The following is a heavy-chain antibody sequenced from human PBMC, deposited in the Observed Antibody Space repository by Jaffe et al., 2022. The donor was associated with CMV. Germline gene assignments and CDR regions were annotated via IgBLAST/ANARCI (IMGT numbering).Heavy chain of an antibody. CDR3: ARGYSPAAAGTTTAPIDY. J-gene: IGHJ4*02. V-gene: IGHV1-46*01. CDR2: INPSATTT. CDR1: GYTFTNYY. Sequence: QVQLVQSGAEVKRPGASVKVSCRASGYTFTNYYIHWVRQAPGQGLEWMGIINPSATTTSYAQKLRGRVTLTRDTSTSTVYMELSSLTSEDTAVYFCARGYSPAAAGTTTAPIDYWGQGTLVTVSS. D-gene: IGHD6-13*01.